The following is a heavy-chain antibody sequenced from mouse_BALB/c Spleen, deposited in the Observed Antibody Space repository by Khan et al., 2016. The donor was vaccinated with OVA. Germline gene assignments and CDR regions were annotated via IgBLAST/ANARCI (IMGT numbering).Heavy chain of an antibody. J-gene: IGHJ2*01. V-gene: IGHV5-17*02. CDR2: ISGDSNTI. D-gene: IGHD1-1*01. CDR1: GFTFNSYG. Sequence: EVELVESGGGLVQPGGSRKLSCAASGFTFNSYGMHWIRQAPEKGLEWVAYISGDSNTIHYADTVKGRFTISRDNPKNTLFLQMTSLMSEDTAMYYCATSYFYGYYFDYWGPGTTLPVS. CDR3: ATSYFYGYYFDY.